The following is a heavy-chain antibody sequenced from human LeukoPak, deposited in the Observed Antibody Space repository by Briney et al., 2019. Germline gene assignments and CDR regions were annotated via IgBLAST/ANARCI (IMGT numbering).Heavy chain of an antibody. V-gene: IGHV4-28*05. J-gene: IGHJ3*02. CDR1: GYSISSSNW. Sequence: SDTLSLTCAVSGYSISSSNWWGWIWQPPGKGLEWIGYIYYSGSIYYNPSLKSRVTMSVDTSKNQFSLKLSSVTAVDTAVYYCARYEPAATNAFDIWGQGTMVTVSS. CDR2: IYYSGSI. D-gene: IGHD2-2*01. CDR3: ARYEPAATNAFDI.